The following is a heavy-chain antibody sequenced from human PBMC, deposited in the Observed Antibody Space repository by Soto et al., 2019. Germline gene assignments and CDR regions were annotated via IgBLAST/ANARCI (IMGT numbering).Heavy chain of an antibody. CDR2: ISSSSSYI. CDR3: ARDMRGSNDYGDYGVDDWFDP. CDR1: GFTFSSYS. V-gene: IGHV3-21*01. Sequence: EVQLVESGGGLVKPGGSLRLSCAASGFTFSSYSMNWVRQAPGKGLEWVSSISSSSSYIYYADSVKGRFTISRDNAKNXLXLXXNSLRAEDTAVYYCARDMRGSNDYGDYGVDDWFDPWGQGTLVTVSS. D-gene: IGHD4-17*01. J-gene: IGHJ5*02.